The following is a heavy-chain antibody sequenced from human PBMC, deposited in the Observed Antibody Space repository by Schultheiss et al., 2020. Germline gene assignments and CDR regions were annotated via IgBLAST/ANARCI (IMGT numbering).Heavy chain of an antibody. Sequence: GGSLRLSCAASGFTFSSYGMHWVRQAPGKGLEWVAVISYDGSNKYYADSVKGRFTISRDNSKNTLYLQMNSLRAEDTAVYYCARGIGPVATPYYYGMDVWGQGTTVTVSS. D-gene: IGHD5-12*01. CDR1: GFTFSSYG. V-gene: IGHV3-30*03. CDR3: ARGIGPVATPYYYGMDV. CDR2: ISYDGSNK. J-gene: IGHJ6*02.